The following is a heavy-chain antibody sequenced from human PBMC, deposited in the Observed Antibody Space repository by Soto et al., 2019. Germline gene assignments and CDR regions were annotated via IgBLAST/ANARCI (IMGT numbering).Heavy chain of an antibody. J-gene: IGHJ4*02. CDR3: ATLAKYDILTGFYPC. D-gene: IGHD3-9*01. CDR1: GFTVNSNY. CDR2: IYSDGST. Sequence: EVQLVESGGGLVQPGGSLRLSCAASGFTVNSNYMSWVRQAPGKGLEWVSVIYSDGSTYYADAVKGRFIISRDNSNNTLYLQMNSLRAEDTAVYYCATLAKYDILTGFYPCWGQGTLVTVSS. V-gene: IGHV3-66*01.